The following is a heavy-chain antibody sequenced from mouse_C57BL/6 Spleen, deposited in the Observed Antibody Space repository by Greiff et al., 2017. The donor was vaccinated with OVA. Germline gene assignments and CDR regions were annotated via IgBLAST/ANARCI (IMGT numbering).Heavy chain of an antibody. CDR3: ARLGDYDVGYYAMDY. D-gene: IGHD2-4*01. V-gene: IGHV1-63*01. J-gene: IGHJ4*01. CDR2: IYPGGGYT. Sequence: VKLMESGAELVRPGTSVKMSCKASGYTFTNYWIGWAKQRPGHGLEWIGDIYPGGGYTNYNEKFKGKATLTADKSSSTAYMQFSSLTSEDSAIYYCARLGDYDVGYYAMDYWGQGTSVTVSS. CDR1: GYTFTNYW.